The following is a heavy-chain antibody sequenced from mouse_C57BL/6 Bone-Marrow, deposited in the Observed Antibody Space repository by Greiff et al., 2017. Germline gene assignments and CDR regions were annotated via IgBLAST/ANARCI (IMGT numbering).Heavy chain of an antibody. J-gene: IGHJ2*01. CDR3: ARSPYYFGSTLFDY. V-gene: IGHV1-39*01. CDR2: INPNYGTT. D-gene: IGHD1-1*01. CDR1: GYSFTDYN. Sequence: EVQRVESGPELVKPGASVKISCKASGYSFTDYNMNWVKQSNGKSLEWIGVINPNYGTTSYNQKFKGKATLTVDQSSSTAYMQLNRLTSEDSAVYYCARSPYYFGSTLFDYWGQGTTLTVSS.